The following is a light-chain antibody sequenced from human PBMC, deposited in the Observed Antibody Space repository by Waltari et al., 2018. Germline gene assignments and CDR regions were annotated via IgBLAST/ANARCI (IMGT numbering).Light chain of an antibody. CDR3: QQLNSYPP. CDR2: AAS. J-gene: IGKJ4*01. V-gene: IGKV1-9*01. CDR1: QDIGHY. Sequence: DIQLTQSPSFLSASVGDRVTITCRASQDIGHYLGWYQQKPGQAPNLLIYAASNLQSGVSSRFSGSGSGTEFTLTISSLQPEDFATYYCQQLNSYPPFGGGTKVEIK.